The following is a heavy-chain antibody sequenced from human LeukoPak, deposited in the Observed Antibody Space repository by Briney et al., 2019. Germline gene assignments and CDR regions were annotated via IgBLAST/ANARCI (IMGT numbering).Heavy chain of an antibody. CDR1: GGSISSGSYY. Sequence: PSQTLSLTCTASGGSISSGSYYSSWIRQPAGKGLGWSGRIYTGGSTNYNPSLKSRVTISVGTSKNQSSLKLSSVTAADTAVYYCALGGWELKDYYYYYMDVWGKGTTVTVSS. CDR2: IYTGGST. J-gene: IGHJ6*03. D-gene: IGHD1-26*01. V-gene: IGHV4-61*02. CDR3: ALGGWELKDYYYYYMDV.